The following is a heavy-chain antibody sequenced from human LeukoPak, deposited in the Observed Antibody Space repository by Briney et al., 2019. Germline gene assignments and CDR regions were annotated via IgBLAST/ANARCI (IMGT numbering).Heavy chain of an antibody. D-gene: IGHD2-2*02. J-gene: IGHJ5*02. CDR3: ARDRRPKGYCSSTSCYKKDNWFDP. CDR1: GYTFTGYY. CDR2: INPNSGGT. V-gene: IGHV1-2*02. Sequence: ASVKVSCKASGYTFTGYYIHWVRQAPGQGLEWMGWINPNSGGTNYAQKFQGRVTMTRDTSISTAYMELSRLRSDDTAVYYCARDRRPKGYCSSTSCYKKDNWFDPWGQGTLVTVSS.